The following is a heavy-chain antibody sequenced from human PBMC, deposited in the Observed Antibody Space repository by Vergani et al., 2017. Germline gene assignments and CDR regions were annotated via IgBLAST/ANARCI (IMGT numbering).Heavy chain of an antibody. CDR1: GGSISSSSYY. Sequence: QLQLQESGPGLVKPSETLSLTCTVSGGSISSSSYYWGWIRQPPGKGLEWIVSIYYSGRTYANPSLKSRVTISVDTSKNQFPLKLSSVTAAATAVYYCSRHERESSGWYLPGYYYYYMDVWGKGTTVTVSS. CDR2: IYYSGRT. D-gene: IGHD6-19*01. J-gene: IGHJ6*03. CDR3: SRHERESSGWYLPGYYYYYMDV. V-gene: IGHV4-39*01.